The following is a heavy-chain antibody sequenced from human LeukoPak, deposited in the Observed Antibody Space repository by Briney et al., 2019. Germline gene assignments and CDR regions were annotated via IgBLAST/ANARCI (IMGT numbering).Heavy chain of an antibody. CDR3: GSSQYYYYYMDV. D-gene: IGHD2-15*01. CDR2: IRYDGSNK. V-gene: IGHV3-30*02. Sequence: GGSLRLSCAASGFTFSSYGMHWVRQAPGKGLEWVAFIRYDGSNKYYADSVKGRFTISRDNSKNTLYLQMNSLRAEDTAVYYCGSSQYYYYYMDVWGKGTTVTVSS. CDR1: GFTFSSYG. J-gene: IGHJ6*03.